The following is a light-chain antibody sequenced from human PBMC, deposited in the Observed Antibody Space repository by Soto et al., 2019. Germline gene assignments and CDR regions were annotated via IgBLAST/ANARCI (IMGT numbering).Light chain of an antibody. CDR2: EVN. J-gene: IGLJ3*02. Sequence: QSALTQPASVSGSPGQTITISCTGSSSDVGGYHYVSWYQQHPGKAPKLIIYEVNNRPSGVSHRFSGSKSGNTASLTISGLQAEDEAAYYCSSFTSSSTQVLGAGTKLTVL. CDR1: SSDVGGYHY. CDR3: SSFTSSSTQV. V-gene: IGLV2-14*01.